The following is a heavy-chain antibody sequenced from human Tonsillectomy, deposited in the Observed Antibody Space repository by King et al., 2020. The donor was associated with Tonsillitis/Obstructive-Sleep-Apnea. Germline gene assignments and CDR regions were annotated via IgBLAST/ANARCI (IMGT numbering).Heavy chain of an antibody. CDR1: GFTFSDYY. CDR3: ARGVKYYYYYMDV. Sequence: VQLVESGGGLVKPGGSLRLSCAASGFTFSDYYMSWIRQAPGKGLEWVSYISSSISYTNYADSVKGRFTISRDNAKNSLYLQMNSLRAEDTAVYYCARGVKYYYYYMDVWGKGTTVTVSS. D-gene: IGHD4-23*01. J-gene: IGHJ6*03. CDR2: ISSSISYT. V-gene: IGHV3-11*05.